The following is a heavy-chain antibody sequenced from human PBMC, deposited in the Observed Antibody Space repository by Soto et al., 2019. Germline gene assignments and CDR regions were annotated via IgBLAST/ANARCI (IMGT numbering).Heavy chain of an antibody. CDR2: INPSGGST. J-gene: IGHJ4*01. Sequence: GASVKGSCKASGYTFTSYYMHWVRQAPGQGLEWMGIINPSGGSTSYAQKFQGRVTMTRDTSTSTVYMELSSLRSEDTAVYYCASTTYGAHPGIFAYRGHGSLVTVSS. CDR3: ASTTYGAHPGIFAY. CDR1: GYTFTSYY. D-gene: IGHD4-17*01. V-gene: IGHV1-46*01.